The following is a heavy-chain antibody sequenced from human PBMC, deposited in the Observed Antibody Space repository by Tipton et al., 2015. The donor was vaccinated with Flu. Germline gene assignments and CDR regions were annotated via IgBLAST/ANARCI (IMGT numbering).Heavy chain of an antibody. D-gene: IGHD2-8*01. CDR1: GFTFSSYG. Sequence: SLRLSCAASGFTFSSYGMHWVRQAPGKGLEWVAVIWYDGSNKYYADSAKGRFTISRDNSKNTLYLQMNSLRAEDTAVYYCARGPLPRKWAFDYWGQGTLVTVSS. CDR3: ARGPLPRKWAFDY. CDR2: IWYDGSNK. J-gene: IGHJ4*02. V-gene: IGHV3-33*01.